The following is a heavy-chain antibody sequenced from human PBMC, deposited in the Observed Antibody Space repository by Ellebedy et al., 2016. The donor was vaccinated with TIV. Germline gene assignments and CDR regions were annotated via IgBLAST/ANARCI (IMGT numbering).Heavy chain of an antibody. J-gene: IGHJ4*02. V-gene: IGHV1-8*01. CDR2: VNPNSGNT. CDR1: GYTFTGYD. D-gene: IGHD6-13*01. CDR3: ARAHSRGADY. Sequence: ASVKVSXXSSGYTFTGYDINWVRQAPGQGLEWMGLVNPNSGNTGYAQKFQGRVTMTRNTSISTAYMELRSLRSDDTAVYYCARAHSRGADYWGRGTLVTVSS.